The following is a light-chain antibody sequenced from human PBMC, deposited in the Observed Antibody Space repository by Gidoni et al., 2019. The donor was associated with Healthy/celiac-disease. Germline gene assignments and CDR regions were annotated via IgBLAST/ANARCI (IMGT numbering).Light chain of an antibody. V-gene: IGLV1-40*01. Sequence: QSVLTQPPSASGAPGQRVTISCTGSSSNIGAGYDVHWYQQLPGPAPKLLIYANNNRPSGVPDRFSGSKSGTSASLAITGLQAEDEADYYCQSYDSSLSGYVVFGGGTKLTVL. CDR3: QSYDSSLSGYVV. CDR1: SSNIGAGYD. CDR2: ANN. J-gene: IGLJ2*01.